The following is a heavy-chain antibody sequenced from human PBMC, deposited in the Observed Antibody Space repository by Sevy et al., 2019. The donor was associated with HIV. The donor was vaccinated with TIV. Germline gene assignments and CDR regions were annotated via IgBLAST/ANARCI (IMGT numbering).Heavy chain of an antibody. J-gene: IGHJ4*02. D-gene: IGHD6-13*01. CDR2: IQYDGSTK. Sequence: GESLKISCAASGFTFSYSGMHWVRQAPGKGLEWVTFIQYDGSTKYYADSVKGRFTISRDNSKNTLYLQMNSLRRDDTAVYYCAKNTAAVGTGGFDYWGQGTLVTVSS. CDR3: AKNTAAVGTGGFDY. CDR1: GFTFSYSG. V-gene: IGHV3-30*02.